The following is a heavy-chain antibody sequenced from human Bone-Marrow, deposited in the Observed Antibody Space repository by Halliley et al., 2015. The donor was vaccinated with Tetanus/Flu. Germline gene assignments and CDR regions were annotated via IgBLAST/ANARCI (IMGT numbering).Heavy chain of an antibody. D-gene: IGHD3-10*01. CDR1: GGSIKSGGLY. J-gene: IGHJ4*02. CDR3: ARGNYYYGSGAHFDY. V-gene: IGHV4-31*01. Sequence: LRLSCTVSGGSIKSGGLYWGWVRQHPREGPGGIGFFYYSGSTYYNPSLKSLVTISVDTSKNRFSLKLTSVTAADTAVYYCARGNYYYGSGAHFDYWGQGTLVTVSS. CDR2: FYYSGST.